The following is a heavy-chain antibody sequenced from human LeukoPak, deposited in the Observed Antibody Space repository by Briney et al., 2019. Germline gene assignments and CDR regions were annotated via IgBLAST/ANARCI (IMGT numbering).Heavy chain of an antibody. J-gene: IGHJ6*02. D-gene: IGHD2-15*01. V-gene: IGHV5-51*01. CDR2: IYPGDSDT. Sequence: PRESLQISCQGSGYSLTSYWIGWVRQLPGKGLEWMGIIYPGDSDTRYSPSFQGQVTISADKSISTAYLQWSSLKASDTAMYYCARPYCSGGSCYYYGMGVWGQGTTVTVSS. CDR1: GYSLTSYW. CDR3: ARPYCSGGSCYYYGMGV.